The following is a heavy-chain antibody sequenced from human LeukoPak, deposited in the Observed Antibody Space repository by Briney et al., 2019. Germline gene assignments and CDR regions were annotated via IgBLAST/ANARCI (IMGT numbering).Heavy chain of an antibody. Sequence: ASVKVSCKASGYTFTRYYLHWVRQAPGQGLEWMGIINPSGGSTRYAQKFQGRVTMTRDTSTSTVYMELKSLRSEDTAIYYCARDGTPEYDHIWGRPQLYWGQEPLSSSPQ. V-gene: IGHV1-46*01. D-gene: IGHD3-16*01. CDR2: INPSGGST. J-gene: IGHJ4*01. CDR1: GYTFTRYY. CDR3: ARDGTPEYDHIWGRPQLY.